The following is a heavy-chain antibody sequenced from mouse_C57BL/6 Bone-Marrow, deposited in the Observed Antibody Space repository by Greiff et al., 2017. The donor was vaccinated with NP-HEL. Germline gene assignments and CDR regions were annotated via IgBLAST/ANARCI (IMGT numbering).Heavy chain of an antibody. J-gene: IGHJ2*01. CDR1: GYTFTSYW. CDR2: ITPSSGYT. D-gene: IGHD3-3*01. V-gene: IGHV1-7*01. Sequence: VQLQQSGAELAKPGASVTLSCTASGYTFTSYWMHWVQQRPGQGLEWIGYITPSSGYTKYNQKFKDKATLTADKSSSTAYMQLSSLTYEDSAVYYCARGDGIFDYWGQGTTLTVSS. CDR3: ARGDGIFDY.